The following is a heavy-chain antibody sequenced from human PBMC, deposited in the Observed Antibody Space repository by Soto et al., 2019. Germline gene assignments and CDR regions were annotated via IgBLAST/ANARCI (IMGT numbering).Heavy chain of an antibody. CDR3: ARDLSNVLFDY. J-gene: IGHJ4*02. Sequence: EVQLVESGGGLVQPGGSLRLSCAASGFTFSSYSMNWVRQAPGKGLEWVSYISSSSSTIYYADSVKGRFTISRDNAKNSLSLQRNSLRAEDTAVYNCARDLSNVLFDYWGQGTLVTVSS. CDR1: GFTFSSYS. CDR2: ISSSSSTI. V-gene: IGHV3-48*01. D-gene: IGHD3-16*01.